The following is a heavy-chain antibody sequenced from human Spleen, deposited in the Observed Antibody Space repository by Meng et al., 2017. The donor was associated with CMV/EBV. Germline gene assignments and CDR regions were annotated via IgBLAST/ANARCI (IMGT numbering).Heavy chain of an antibody. CDR3: AKVEDRIDGRGYFDY. Sequence: GESLKISCAASGFTFSSYAMSWVRQAPGKGLEWVSAISGSGGSTYYADSVKGRFTISRDNSKNTLYLQMNSLRAEDTAVYYCAKVEDRIDGRGYFDYWGQGTLVTVSS. V-gene: IGHV3-23*01. CDR2: ISGSGGST. J-gene: IGHJ4*02. CDR1: GFTFSSYA. D-gene: IGHD1-26*01.